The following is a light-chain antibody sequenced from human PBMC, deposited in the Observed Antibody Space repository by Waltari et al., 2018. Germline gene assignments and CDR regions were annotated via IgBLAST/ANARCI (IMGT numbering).Light chain of an antibody. CDR2: GNH. V-gene: IGLV1-40*01. J-gene: IGLJ3*02. CDR1: SSNIRAGHE. Sequence: QSVLTQPPSMSGAPGQRVTIPCTGSSSNIRAGHEVHWSQVFPGTAPTLLIYGNHNRPSGVPDRFSGSKSDTSASLAIGGLQAEDEADYYCQSFDIRLSGGVVFGGGTKVTVL. CDR3: QSFDIRLSGGVV.